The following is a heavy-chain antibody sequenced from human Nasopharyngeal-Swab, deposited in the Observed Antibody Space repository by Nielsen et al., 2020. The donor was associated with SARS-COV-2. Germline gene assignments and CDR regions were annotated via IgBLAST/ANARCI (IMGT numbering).Heavy chain of an antibody. D-gene: IGHD6-13*01. V-gene: IGHV3-23*01. CDR2: MSGTGGST. J-gene: IGHJ4*02. Sequence: GGSPRLSCAASGFTFSNYGMSWVRQAPGKGLEWVAVMSGTGGSTHYTDSVKGRFTISRDNSKNTLYLQMNSLRAEDTAVYYCAKDKIAGSSWAYYFDYWGQGALVTVSS. CDR3: AKDKIAGSSWAYYFDY. CDR1: GFTFSNYG.